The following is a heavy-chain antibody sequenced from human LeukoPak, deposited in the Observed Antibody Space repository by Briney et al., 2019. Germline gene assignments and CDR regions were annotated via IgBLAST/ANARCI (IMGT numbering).Heavy chain of an antibody. CDR3: ARLRDSAGYHFDY. D-gene: IGHD2-15*01. Sequence: PSETLSLTCTVSGGSINGYYWSWIRQPPGKGLEWIGDIYCSGSTNYNPSLKSRVTMSVDTSKKQLSLNLRSVTAADTAVYYCARLRDSAGYHFDYWGQGTLVTVSS. CDR1: GGSINGYY. V-gene: IGHV4-59*01. CDR2: IYCSGST. J-gene: IGHJ4*02.